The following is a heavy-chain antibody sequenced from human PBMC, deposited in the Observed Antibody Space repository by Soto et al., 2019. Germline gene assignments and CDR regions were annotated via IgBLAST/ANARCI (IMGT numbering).Heavy chain of an antibody. V-gene: IGHV4-59*08. CDR2: IYYSGST. J-gene: IGHJ4*02. Sequence: SETLSLTCTVSGGSISSYYWSWIRQPPGKGLEWIGYIYYSGSTNYNPSLKSRVTISVDTSKNQFSLKLSSVTAADTAVYFCARRVDYVWGSYRYSPYFDYWGQGTLVTVSS. D-gene: IGHD3-16*02. CDR1: GGSISSYY. CDR3: ARRVDYVWGSYRYSPYFDY.